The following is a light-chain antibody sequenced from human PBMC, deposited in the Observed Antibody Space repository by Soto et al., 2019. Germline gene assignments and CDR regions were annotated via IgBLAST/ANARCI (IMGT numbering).Light chain of an antibody. Sequence: QSALTQPASVSGSPGQSITISCTGTSSDVGGYNYVSWYQQNPGKAPKLRIYDVSNRPSGVSNRFSGSKSGNTASLTISGLQAEAEADYYCCSYTSSSTYVFGTGTKLTVL. V-gene: IGLV2-14*01. CDR2: DVS. J-gene: IGLJ1*01. CDR1: SSDVGGYNY. CDR3: CSYTSSSTYV.